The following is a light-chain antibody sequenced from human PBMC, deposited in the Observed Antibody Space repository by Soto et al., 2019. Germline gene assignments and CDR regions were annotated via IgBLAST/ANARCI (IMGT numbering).Light chain of an antibody. CDR2: EVS. Sequence: QSDLTQPASVSGSPGQSITVSCTGTSSDVGGYKYVSWYQHHPGRAPKLMIYEVSNRPSGVSHRFSGSKSGNTAALTISGLQPEDEADYYCSSYTTSSTVVFGTGTKLTVL. V-gene: IGLV2-14*01. CDR1: SSDVGGYKY. J-gene: IGLJ1*01. CDR3: SSYTTSSTVV.